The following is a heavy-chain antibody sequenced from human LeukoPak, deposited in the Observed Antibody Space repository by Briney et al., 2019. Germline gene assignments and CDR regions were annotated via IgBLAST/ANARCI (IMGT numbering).Heavy chain of an antibody. J-gene: IGHJ4*02. D-gene: IGHD3-9*01. CDR1: GGSISSSSYY. V-gene: IGHV4-39*07. CDR2: IYYSGST. CDR3: ARESDILTGYPFL. Sequence: SETLSLTCTVSGGSISSSSYYWGWIRQPPGKGLEWIGSIYYSGSTYYNPSLKSRVTISVDTSKNQFSLKLSSVTAADTAVYYCARESDILTGYPFLGGQGTLVTVSS.